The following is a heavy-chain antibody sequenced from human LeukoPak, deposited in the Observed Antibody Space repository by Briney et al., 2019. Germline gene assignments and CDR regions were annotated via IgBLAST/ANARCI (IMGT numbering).Heavy chain of an antibody. CDR2: IYYSGST. Sequence: PSETLSLTCTVSGGSISSGGYYWSWIRQHPGKGLEWIGYIYYSGSTYYNPSLKSRVTISVDTSKNQFSLKLSSVTAADTAVYYCARVQVDYYGSGSYYNVGFDHWGQGTLVTVSS. CDR1: GGSISSGGYY. J-gene: IGHJ4*02. CDR3: ARVQVDYYGSGSYYNVGFDH. V-gene: IGHV4-31*03. D-gene: IGHD3-10*01.